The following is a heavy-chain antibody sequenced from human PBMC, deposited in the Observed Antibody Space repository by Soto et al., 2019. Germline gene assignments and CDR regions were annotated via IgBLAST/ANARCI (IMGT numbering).Heavy chain of an antibody. CDR1: GGSISSSNW. CDR2: IYHSGTT. D-gene: IGHD3-22*01. J-gene: IGHJ3*02. V-gene: IGHV4-4*02. CDR3: ARARRYYDSSGYLNAFDI. Sequence: SETLSLTCAVSGGSISSSNWWSCVRQPPGKGLEWIGEIYHSGTTNYNPSLKSRVTMSVDKSKNQFSLRLSSVTAADTAVYYCARARRYYDSSGYLNAFDIWGQGTMVTVSS.